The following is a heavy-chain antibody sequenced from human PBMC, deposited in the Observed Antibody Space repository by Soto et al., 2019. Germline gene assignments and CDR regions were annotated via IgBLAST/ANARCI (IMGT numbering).Heavy chain of an antibody. CDR2: IIPILGIA. J-gene: IGHJ5*02. V-gene: IGHV1-69*02. D-gene: IGHD2-15*01. Sequence: QVQLVQSGAEVKKPGSSVKVSCKASGGTFSSYTISWVRQAPGQGLEWMGRIIPILGIANYAQKFQGRVTXTXAKSTSTAYMELSSLRSEDTAVYYCPSKDSYNWSDPWGQGTLVTVSS. CDR3: PSKDSYNWSDP. CDR1: GGTFSSYT.